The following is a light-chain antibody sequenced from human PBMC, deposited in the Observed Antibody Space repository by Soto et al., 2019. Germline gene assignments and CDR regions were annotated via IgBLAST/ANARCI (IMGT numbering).Light chain of an antibody. V-gene: IGKV3-20*01. CDR3: QQYGLSPRT. Sequence: DIVLTQSPGTLSLSPGERATLSCRASQSVSSSYLAWYQQKPGQAPRLFIYAASIRATGIPDRFSGSGSGTDFTLTISSLEPEDFAVYYCQQYGLSPRTFGRGTKVEIK. J-gene: IGKJ1*01. CDR1: QSVSSSY. CDR2: AAS.